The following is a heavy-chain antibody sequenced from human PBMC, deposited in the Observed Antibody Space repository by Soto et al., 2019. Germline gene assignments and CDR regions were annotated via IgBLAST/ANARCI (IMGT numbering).Heavy chain of an antibody. V-gene: IGHV1-18*01. CDR2: ISAHNGNT. J-gene: IGHJ4*02. CDR3: ASGRYGDY. CDR1: GYAFTTYG. D-gene: IGHD1-26*01. Sequence: QVHLVQSGAEVKKPGASVKVSCKGSGYAFTTYGITWVRQAPGQGLEWMGWISAHNGNTNYATKLQGRVTVTRDTATSTAYMELRSLRSDDTAVYYCASGRYGDYWGQGALFTVSS.